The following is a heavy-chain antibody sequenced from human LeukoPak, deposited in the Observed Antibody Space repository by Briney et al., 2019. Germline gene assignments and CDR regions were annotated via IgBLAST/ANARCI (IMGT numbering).Heavy chain of an antibody. CDR3: AKAHDFWSGYPFDP. CDR1: GFTFSSYA. CDR2: ISGNGGST. Sequence: GGSLRLSCAASGFTFSSYAMSWVRQAPGKGLEWVSAISGNGGSTYYADSVKGRFTISRDNSKNTLYLQMNSLRAEDTAVYYCAKAHDFWSGYPFDPWGQGTLVTVSS. D-gene: IGHD3-3*01. V-gene: IGHV3-23*01. J-gene: IGHJ5*02.